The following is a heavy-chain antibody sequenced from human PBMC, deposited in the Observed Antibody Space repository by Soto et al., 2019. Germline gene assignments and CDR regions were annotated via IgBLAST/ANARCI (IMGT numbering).Heavy chain of an antibody. CDR2: MNPNNGNT. CDR1: GYTFTRYD. V-gene: IGHV1-8*01. J-gene: IGHJ1*01. Sequence: QVQLVQSGSEVKKPGASVKVSCKASGYTFTRYDISWVRQATGQGLEWMGWMNPNNGNTDYAPKFHGRVTMTMNTSIGTAYMELSRLRSEDTAVYYCARSPRNYYALGSYSYFRHWGQGTLVTVSS. CDR3: ARSPRNYYALGSYSYFRH. D-gene: IGHD3-10*01.